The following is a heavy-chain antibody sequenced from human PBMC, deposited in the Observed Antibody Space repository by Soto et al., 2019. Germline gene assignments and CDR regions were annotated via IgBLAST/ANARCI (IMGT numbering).Heavy chain of an antibody. V-gene: IGHV1-3*01. Sequence: ASVKVSCKASGYTFTSYAMHWVRQAPGQRLEWMGWINAGNGNTKYSQKFQGRVTITRDTSASTAYMELSSLRSEDTAVYYCARAPGYSSGWYIDYWGQGTLVTVSP. CDR1: GYTFTSYA. CDR3: ARAPGYSSGWYIDY. D-gene: IGHD6-19*01. CDR2: INAGNGNT. J-gene: IGHJ4*02.